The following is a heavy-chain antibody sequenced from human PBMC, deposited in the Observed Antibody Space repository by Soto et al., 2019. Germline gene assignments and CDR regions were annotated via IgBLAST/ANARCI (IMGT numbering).Heavy chain of an antibody. Sequence: SVKVSCKASGGTFSSYAISWVRQAPGQGLEWMGGIIPIFGTANYAQKFQGRVTITADESTSTAYMELSSLRSEDTAVYYCARDPPYYYDSSGYKPTDYYGMDVWGQGTTVTVSS. J-gene: IGHJ6*02. CDR2: IIPIFGTA. V-gene: IGHV1-69*13. D-gene: IGHD3-22*01. CDR1: GGTFSSYA. CDR3: ARDPPYYYDSSGYKPTDYYGMDV.